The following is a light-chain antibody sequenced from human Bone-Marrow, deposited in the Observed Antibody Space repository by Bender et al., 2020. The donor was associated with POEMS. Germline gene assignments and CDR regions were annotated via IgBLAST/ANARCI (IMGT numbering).Light chain of an antibody. V-gene: IGLV8-61*01. CDR1: SGSVSTTHY. CDR2: NTN. Sequence: QTVVTQEPSFSVSPGGTITLTCGLGSGSVSTTHYPSWCQQTPGQAPRTLIYNTNTRSFGVPDRFSGSILGNKAALTITGAQTDDESDYYCVLYMGSGVWVFGGGTKLTVL. J-gene: IGLJ3*02. CDR3: VLYMGSGVWV.